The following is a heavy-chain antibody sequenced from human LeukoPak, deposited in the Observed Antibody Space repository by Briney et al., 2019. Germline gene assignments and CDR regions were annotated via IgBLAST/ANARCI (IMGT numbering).Heavy chain of an antibody. CDR2: IRSSGDSA. V-gene: IGHV3-23*01. CDR1: GFTFSGYA. D-gene: IGHD3-10*01. CDR3: AKGYYASGSSLSAFDS. Sequence: GGSLRLSCAASGFTFSGYAMNWVRQAPGKGLEWVSVIRSSGDSAYYADFVKGRFTISRDNSKNTLYLQMNSLRAEDTAVYYCAKGYYASGSSLSAFDSWGQGTLVTVSS. J-gene: IGHJ4*02.